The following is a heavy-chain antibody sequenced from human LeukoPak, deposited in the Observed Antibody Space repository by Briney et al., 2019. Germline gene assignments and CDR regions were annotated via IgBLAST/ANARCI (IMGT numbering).Heavy chain of an antibody. CDR1: EFTFSDYA. CDR2: INYSGDTT. D-gene: IGHD3-10*01. V-gene: IGHV3-23*01. Sequence: GGSLRLSCAASEFTFSDYAMNWVRQAPGKGLEWISTINYSGDTTYYADSVKGRFTISRDNSKSTLYIQMNSLRAEDTAVYYCARAKPKNMVRGLIMRRESRYYFDYWGQGTLVTVSS. CDR3: ARAKPKNMVRGLIMRRESRYYFDY. J-gene: IGHJ4*02.